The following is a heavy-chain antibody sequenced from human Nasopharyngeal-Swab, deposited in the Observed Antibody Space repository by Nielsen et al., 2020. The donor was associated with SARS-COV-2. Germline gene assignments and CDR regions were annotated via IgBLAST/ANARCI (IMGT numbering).Heavy chain of an antibody. V-gene: IGHV3-11*04. J-gene: IGHJ4*02. CDR1: GFTFHKYY. D-gene: IGHD1-26*01. CDR2: TSASGDIT. Sequence: GESLKISCAASGFTFHKYYITWIRQAPGKGLEWISYTSASGDITYYAASVEGRFTISRDNAKNSLFLQMNSLRADDTAVYYCARERSGSYWAFDYWGQGTLVTVSS. CDR3: ARERSGSYWAFDY.